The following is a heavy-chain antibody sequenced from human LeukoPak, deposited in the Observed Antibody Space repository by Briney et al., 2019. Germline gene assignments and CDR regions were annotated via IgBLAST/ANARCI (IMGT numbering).Heavy chain of an antibody. V-gene: IGHV3-11*01. J-gene: IGHJ4*02. CDR3: TRPKFGDHVEY. D-gene: IGHD4-17*01. CDR1: GYIVTDYY. Sequence: PGGSLRLSCAASGYIVTDYYMAWIRQAPGRGPEWIAYISSSGSSIKYADSVKGRFTISRDNANNTLYLQMNSLRVEDSAFYYCTRPKFGDHVEYWGQGALVTVSS. CDR2: ISSSGSSI.